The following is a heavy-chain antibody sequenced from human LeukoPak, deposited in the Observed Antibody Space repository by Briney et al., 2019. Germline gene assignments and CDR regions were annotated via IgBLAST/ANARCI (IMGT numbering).Heavy chain of an antibody. J-gene: IGHJ3*02. CDR2: IRYDGSNK. D-gene: IGHD4-23*01. V-gene: IGHV3-30*02. Sequence: GGPLRLSCAASGFTFSSYGMHWVRQAPGKGLEWVAFIRYDGSNKYYADSVKGRFTISRDNSKNTLYLQMNSLRAEDTAVYYCAKDDYGGNSFQGDAFDIWGQGTMVTVSS. CDR1: GFTFSSYG. CDR3: AKDDYGGNSFQGDAFDI.